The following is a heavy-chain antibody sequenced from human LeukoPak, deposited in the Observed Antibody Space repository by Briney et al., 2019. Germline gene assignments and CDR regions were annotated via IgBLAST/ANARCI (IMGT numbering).Heavy chain of an antibody. J-gene: IGHJ4*02. CDR3: ARDGPYSSSGHFDY. Sequence: SETLSLTCTVSGGSISNYYWSWIRQPAGKGLEWIGRIYTSGTTSYNPSLKSRVTISVDTSKNQFSLKLSSVTAADTAVYYCARDGPYSSSGHFDYWGQGTLVTVSS. CDR1: GGSISNYY. V-gene: IGHV4-4*07. CDR2: IYTSGTT. D-gene: IGHD6-6*01.